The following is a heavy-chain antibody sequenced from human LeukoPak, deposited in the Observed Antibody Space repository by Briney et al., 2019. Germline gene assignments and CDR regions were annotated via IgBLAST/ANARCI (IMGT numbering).Heavy chain of an antibody. Sequence: GGSLRLSCAASGFTFSSYGMHWVCQAPGKGLEWVAVISYDGSNKYYADSVKGRFTISRDNSKNTLYLQMNSLRAEDTAVYYCAKDLVWFGELLPFDYWGQGTLVTVSS. CDR1: GFTFSSYG. J-gene: IGHJ4*02. V-gene: IGHV3-30*18. CDR3: AKDLVWFGELLPFDY. CDR2: ISYDGSNK. D-gene: IGHD3-10*01.